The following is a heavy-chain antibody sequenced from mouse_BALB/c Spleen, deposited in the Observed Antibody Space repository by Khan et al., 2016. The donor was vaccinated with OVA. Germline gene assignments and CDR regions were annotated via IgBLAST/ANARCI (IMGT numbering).Heavy chain of an antibody. V-gene: IGHV3-2*02. CDR3: ARWFAY. Sequence: EVQLQEPGPGLVKPSQSLSLTCTVTGYSITSDYAWNWIRQFPGNKLEWMGYISYSGSTSYNPSLKSRISITRDTSKNQFFLQLNSVTTEDTATXYCARWFAYWGQGTLVTVSA. J-gene: IGHJ3*01. CDR2: ISYSGST. CDR1: GYSITSDYA.